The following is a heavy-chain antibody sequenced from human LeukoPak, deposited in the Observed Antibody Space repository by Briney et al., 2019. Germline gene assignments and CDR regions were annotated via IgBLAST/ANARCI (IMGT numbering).Heavy chain of an antibody. CDR3: ARVVSSSWIPMYSSGWYIDY. CDR2: INAGNGDT. J-gene: IGHJ4*02. Sequence: ASVKVSCKASGYIFTSYPIHWVRQAPGQRLEWMGWINAGNGDTRYSQKFQGRVTFSRDTSASTAYMELSSLRSDDTAVYYCARVVSSSWIPMYSSGWYIDYWGQGTLVTVSS. CDR1: GYIFTSYP. V-gene: IGHV1-3*01. D-gene: IGHD6-19*01.